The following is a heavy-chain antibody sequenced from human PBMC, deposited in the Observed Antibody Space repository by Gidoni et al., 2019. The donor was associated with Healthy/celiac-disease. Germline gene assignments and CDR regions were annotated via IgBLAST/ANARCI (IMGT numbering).Heavy chain of an antibody. V-gene: IGHV4-31*03. CDR3: ARDGSRVPNWGSRGGWYYGMDV. J-gene: IGHJ6*02. D-gene: IGHD7-27*01. CDR1: GGSISSGGYY. CDR2: IYYSGST. Sequence: QVQLQESGPGLVKPSQTLSLTCTVSGGSISSGGYYWSCIRQHPGKGLEWIGYIYYSGSTYYNPSLKSRVTISVDTSKNQFSLKLSSVTAADTAVYYCARDGSRVPNWGSRGGWYYGMDVWGQGTTVTVSS.